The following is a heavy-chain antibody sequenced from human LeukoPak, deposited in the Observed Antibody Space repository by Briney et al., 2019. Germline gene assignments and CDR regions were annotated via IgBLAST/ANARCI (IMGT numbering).Heavy chain of an antibody. V-gene: IGHV3-7*01. D-gene: IGHD3-16*02. CDR1: GFTFSSYW. Sequence: GGSLRLSCAASGFTFSSYWMSWVRQAPGKGLEWVANIKQGGSEKSYVDSVKGRFTISRDNDKNSLFLQMTSLRAEDTAMYYCARVGGRYSPLGYWGQGTLATVSS. J-gene: IGHJ4*02. CDR2: IKQGGSEK. CDR3: ARVGGRYSPLGY.